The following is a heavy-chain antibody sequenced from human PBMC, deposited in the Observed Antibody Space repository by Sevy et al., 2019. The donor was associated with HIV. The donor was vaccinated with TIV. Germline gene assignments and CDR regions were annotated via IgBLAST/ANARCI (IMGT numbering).Heavy chain of an antibody. V-gene: IGHV4-39*01. CDR2: IYYSGST. CDR1: GDSISSSTYY. J-gene: IGHJ4*02. CDR3: ARHRMRDWYHTPGFDY. D-gene: IGHD3-9*01. Sequence: SETLSLTCTVSGDSISSSTYYWGWIRRPPGKGLEWIGSIYYSGSTYYNPSLQRRVTISVDPPKNQFYLKLTSMTAADMAMYYCARHRMRDWYHTPGFDYWGQGSLVTVSS.